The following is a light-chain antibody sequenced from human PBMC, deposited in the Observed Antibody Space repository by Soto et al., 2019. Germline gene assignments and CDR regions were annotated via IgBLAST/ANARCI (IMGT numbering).Light chain of an antibody. CDR2: DAY. CDR3: QQRHISPMT. Sequence: EVVLTQSPVTLSLSPWERATLSCRASQSFRGLLAWYQQKPGQAPRLLIYDAYNRANGIPPRFSGSGSGTDFTLTISSLEPEDSAVYYCQQRHISPMTFGQGTRMEIK. V-gene: IGKV3-11*01. J-gene: IGKJ5*01. CDR1: QSFRGL.